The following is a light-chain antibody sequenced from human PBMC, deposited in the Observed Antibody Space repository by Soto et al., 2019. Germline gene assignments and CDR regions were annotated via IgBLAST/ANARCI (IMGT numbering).Light chain of an antibody. V-gene: IGKV1-5*01. Sequence: DIQMTQSPSTLSASVGDRVTITCRASQSVGGWLAWYQQKPGKAPKLLIFGASILESGVPSRFSGSGSGTEFTLTISSLQPDYFAIYYCQHYINYSYTFGQGTKLEIK. J-gene: IGKJ2*01. CDR1: QSVGGW. CDR3: QHYINYSYT. CDR2: GAS.